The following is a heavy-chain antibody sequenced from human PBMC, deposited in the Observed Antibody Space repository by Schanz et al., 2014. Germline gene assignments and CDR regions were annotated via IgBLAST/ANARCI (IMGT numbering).Heavy chain of an antibody. CDR2: MWNDGIKT. CDR3: AKDAAYYDSVIFPDH. CDR1: TSLFSRSV. Sequence: VQLVESGGGLVKPGESLRLSCAVSTSLFSRSVIHWVRQAPGKGLEWVAVMWNDGIKTHYADSVKGRFTISRDNSKNTLYLQMNSLRAEDTAIYFCAKDAAYYDSVIFPDHWGQGTLVTVSS. D-gene: IGHD3-22*01. J-gene: IGHJ4*02. V-gene: IGHV3-33*06.